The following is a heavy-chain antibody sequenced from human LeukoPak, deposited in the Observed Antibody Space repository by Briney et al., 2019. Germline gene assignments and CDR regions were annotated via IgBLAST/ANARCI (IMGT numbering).Heavy chain of an antibody. V-gene: IGHV3-33*01. CDR2: IWYDGSNK. J-gene: IGHJ4*02. CDR1: GFTFSSYG. Sequence: GGSLRLSCAASGFTFSSYGMHWVRQARGKGLEWVAVIWYDGSNKYYADSVKGRFTISRDNSKNTLYLQMNSLRAEDTAVYYCARHQRAFDYWGQGTLVTVSS. CDR3: ARHQRAFDY.